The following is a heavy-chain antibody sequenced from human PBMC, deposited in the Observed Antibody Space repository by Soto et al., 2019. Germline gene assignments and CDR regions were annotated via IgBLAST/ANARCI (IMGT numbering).Heavy chain of an antibody. D-gene: IGHD6-13*01. V-gene: IGHV3-23*01. J-gene: IGHJ4*02. CDR1: GFTFSSYA. CDR3: AKSWRGYSSTPLGY. Sequence: EVQLLESGGGLVQPGGSLRLSCAASGFTFSSYAMSWFRQAPGKGLEWVSAISGSGGSTYYADSVKGRFTISRDNSKNTLYLQMNSLRAEDTAVYYCAKSWRGYSSTPLGYWGQGTLVTVSS. CDR2: ISGSGGST.